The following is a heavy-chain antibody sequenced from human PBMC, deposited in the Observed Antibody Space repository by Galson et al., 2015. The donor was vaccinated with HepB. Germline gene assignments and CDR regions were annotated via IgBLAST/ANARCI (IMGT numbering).Heavy chain of an antibody. J-gene: IGHJ2*01. V-gene: IGHV4-30-4*01. CDR1: DGSISSGDYY. CDR3: ARVPSHGDDDHWYFDL. D-gene: IGHD3-10*01. CDR2: IYYSGST. Sequence: TLSLTCTVSDGSISSGDYYWSWIRQPPGKGLEWIGYIYYSGSTYYNPSLKSRVTISVDTSKNQFSLKLSSVTAADTAVYYCARVPSHGDDDHWYFDLWGRGTLVTVSS.